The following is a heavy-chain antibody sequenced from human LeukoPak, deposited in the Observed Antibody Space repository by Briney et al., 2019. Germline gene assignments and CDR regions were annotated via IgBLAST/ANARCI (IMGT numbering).Heavy chain of an antibody. D-gene: IGHD6-19*01. CDR1: GFTFDEYA. J-gene: IGHJ6*02. CDR3: AKDPAGYYYYGMDV. CDR2: ISWNSGSI. V-gene: IGHV3-9*01. Sequence: GRSLRLSCAASGFTFDEYAMHWGRQAPGKSVEWVSGISWNSGSIGYADSVKGRFTISRDNAKNSLYLQMTSLRAEDTALYYCAKDPAGYYYYGMDVWGQGTTVTVSS.